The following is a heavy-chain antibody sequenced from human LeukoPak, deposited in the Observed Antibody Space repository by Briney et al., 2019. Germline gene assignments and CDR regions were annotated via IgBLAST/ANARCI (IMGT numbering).Heavy chain of an antibody. V-gene: IGHV3-30*09. D-gene: IGHD6-13*01. CDR1: GFTFSNYP. CDR2: ISYDGSNK. Sequence: PGRSLRLSCAASGFTFSNYPMHWVRQAPGKGLEWVAVISYDGSNKYYADSVKGRFAISRDNSKNTLYLQMNSLRAEDTAVYYCAKGRAGYSSSWYLDYWGQGTLVTVSS. J-gene: IGHJ4*02. CDR3: AKGRAGYSSSWYLDY.